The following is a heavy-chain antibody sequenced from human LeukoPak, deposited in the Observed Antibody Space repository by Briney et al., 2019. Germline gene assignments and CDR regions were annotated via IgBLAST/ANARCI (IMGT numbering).Heavy chain of an antibody. V-gene: IGHV3-48*02. J-gene: IGHJ4*02. CDR3: ARDAFNGRPYLGYYFDY. Sequence: GGSLRLSCTASGFTLSSYSMNWVRQAPGKGLEWVSHIRAANIFYSDSVQGRFTISRDNAKNSLYLQMNSLRDDDTAVYYCARDAFNGRPYLGYYFDYWGQGNLVTVPS. CDR1: GFTLSSYS. D-gene: IGHD2-8*01. CDR2: IRAANI.